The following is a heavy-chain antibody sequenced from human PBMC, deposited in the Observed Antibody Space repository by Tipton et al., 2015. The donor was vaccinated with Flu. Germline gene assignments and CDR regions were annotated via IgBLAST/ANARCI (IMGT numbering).Heavy chain of an antibody. CDR1: GYTFTNYD. Sequence: QLVQSGAEVKKPGASVRVSCKASGYTFTNYDIYWVRQATGQGLEWMGWMNPNSGNTRLAQRFQGRVTMTTSTSISTAYLEVNSRRSEDAAVYFCARGLCGGGSGCSFNFYYGMDVWGQGTAVIVSS. V-gene: IGHV1-8*01. CDR2: MNPNSGNT. CDR3: ARGLCGGGSGCSFNFYYGMDV. D-gene: IGHD2-21*01. J-gene: IGHJ6*02.